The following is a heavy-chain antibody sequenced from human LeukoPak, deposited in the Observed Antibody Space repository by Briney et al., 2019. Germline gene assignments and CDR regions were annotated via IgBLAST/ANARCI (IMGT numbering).Heavy chain of an antibody. CDR2: IYYSGGT. Sequence: SETLSLTCTVSGGSISSYYWSWIRQPPGKGLEWIGYIYYSGGTNYNPSLKSRVTISVDTSKNQFSLKLSSVTAADTAVYYCARKSGKRHYFDSSGFDYWGQGVLVTVSS. J-gene: IGHJ4*02. CDR1: GGSISSYY. V-gene: IGHV4-59*08. D-gene: IGHD3-22*01. CDR3: ARKSGKRHYFDSSGFDY.